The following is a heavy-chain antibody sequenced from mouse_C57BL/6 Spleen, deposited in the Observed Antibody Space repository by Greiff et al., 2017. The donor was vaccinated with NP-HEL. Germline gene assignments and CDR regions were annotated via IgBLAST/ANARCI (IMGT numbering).Heavy chain of an antibody. CDR2: ISGGGGNT. CDR3: ARQYDYAYWYFDV. J-gene: IGHJ1*03. V-gene: IGHV5-9*01. Sequence: EVKVEESGGGLVKPGGSLKLSCAASGFTFSSYTMSWVRQTPEKRLEWVATISGGGGNTYYPDSVKGRFTISRDNAKNTLYLQMSSLRSEDTALYYCARQYDYAYWYFDVWGTGTTVTVSS. D-gene: IGHD2-4*01. CDR1: GFTFSSYT.